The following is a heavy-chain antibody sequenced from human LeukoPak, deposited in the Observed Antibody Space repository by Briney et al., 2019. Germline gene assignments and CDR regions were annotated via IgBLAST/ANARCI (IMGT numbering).Heavy chain of an antibody. V-gene: IGHV3-33*06. Sequence: GGSLRLSCAASGFTFSSFGMHWVRQAPGKGLEWVATIWYDGTTTYYADSVEGRFTISRDDSKNTVYLQMNSLRAEDTATYYCAKDTLAYYFDYWGQGTLVTVSS. CDR2: IWYDGTTT. CDR3: AKDTLAYYFDY. J-gene: IGHJ4*02. CDR1: GFTFSSFG.